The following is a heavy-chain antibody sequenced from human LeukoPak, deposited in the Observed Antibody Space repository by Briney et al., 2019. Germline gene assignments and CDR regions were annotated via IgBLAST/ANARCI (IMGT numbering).Heavy chain of an antibody. CDR1: GFTLSNIS. Sequence: GVSLRLSCVVSGFTLSNISMSWVRQAPGKGLEWVSSISSHRSIYAESVRGRFTISRDTAKNSLYLQMNSLRAEDSALYYCARDKSGWARDYWGQGTLVTVS. D-gene: IGHD6-19*01. V-gene: IGHV3-69-1*01. J-gene: IGHJ4*02. CDR3: ARDKSGWARDY. CDR2: ISSHRSI.